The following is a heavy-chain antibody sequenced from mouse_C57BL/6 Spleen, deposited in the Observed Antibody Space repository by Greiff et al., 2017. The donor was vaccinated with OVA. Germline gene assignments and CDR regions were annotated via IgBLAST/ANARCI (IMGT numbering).Heavy chain of an antibody. Sequence: QVQLKESGAELVRPGASVTLSCKASGYTFTDYEMHWVKQTPVHGLEWIGAIDPETGCTAYNQKFKGKAILTADKSSSTAYMELRSLTSEDSAVYYCTPHSWFAYWGQGTLVTVSA. CDR3: TPHSWFAY. CDR1: GYTFTDYE. CDR2: IDPETGCT. J-gene: IGHJ3*01. V-gene: IGHV1-15*01.